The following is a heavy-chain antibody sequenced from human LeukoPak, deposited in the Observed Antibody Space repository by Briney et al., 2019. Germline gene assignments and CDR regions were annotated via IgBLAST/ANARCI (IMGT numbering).Heavy chain of an antibody. D-gene: IGHD3-16*02. CDR2: ISSSGSTI. V-gene: IGHV3-48*03. Sequence: GGSLRLSCAASGFTFSSYEMNWVRQAPGKGLEWVSYISSSGSTIYYADSVKGRFTISRDNAKNSLYLQMNSLRAEDTAVYYCARAQWRTFGGVIAPFDYWGQGTLVTVSS. CDR1: GFTFSSYE. J-gene: IGHJ4*02. CDR3: ARAQWRTFGGVIAPFDY.